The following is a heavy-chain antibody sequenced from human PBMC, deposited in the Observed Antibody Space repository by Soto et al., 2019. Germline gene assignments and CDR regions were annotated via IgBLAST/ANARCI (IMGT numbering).Heavy chain of an antibody. V-gene: IGHV1-46*03. Sequence: QVQLVQSGAEVKKPGASVKVSCKASGYTFTNYYMHWVRQPPGQGLEWMGIINPSGGSTTYAQNFQGRVTMTRDTSTSTVYMDLSSLRSEDTAVYYCARADYLRVLDYWGQGTLVTVSS. CDR3: ARADYLRVLDY. CDR2: INPSGGST. J-gene: IGHJ4*02. CDR1: GYTFTNYY. D-gene: IGHD4-17*01.